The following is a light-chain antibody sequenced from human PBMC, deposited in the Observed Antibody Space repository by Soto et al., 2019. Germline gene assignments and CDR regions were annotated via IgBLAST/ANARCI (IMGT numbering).Light chain of an antibody. CDR2: AAS. Sequence: GDRVTITCRASQSITKYLNGYQQKPGKAPQLLVYAASSLQSGVPSRFSGNGSGTDFTLTISSLQPDDFATYYWQQSDSYPYTFGQGTKLEIK. CDR3: QQSDSYPYT. J-gene: IGKJ2*01. V-gene: IGKV1-39*01. CDR1: QSITKY.